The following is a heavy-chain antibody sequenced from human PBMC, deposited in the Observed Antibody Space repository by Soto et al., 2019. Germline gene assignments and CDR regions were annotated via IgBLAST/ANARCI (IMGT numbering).Heavy chain of an antibody. CDR1: GFTFSNAW. D-gene: IGHD6-19*01. J-gene: IGHJ4*02. CDR2: IKSKTDGGRT. Sequence: PGGSLRLSCAASGFTFSNAWMSWVRQAPGKGLEWVCRIKSKTDGGRTDYAAPVKGRLTISRDDSKNTLYLQMNSLKTEDTAVYYCTTSPTDSSGSHYYFDXWGQGTLFTVSX. V-gene: IGHV3-15*01. CDR3: TTSPTDSSGSHYYFDX.